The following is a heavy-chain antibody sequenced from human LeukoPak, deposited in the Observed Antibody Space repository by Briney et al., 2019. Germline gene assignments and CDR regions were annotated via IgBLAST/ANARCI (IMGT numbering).Heavy chain of an antibody. CDR1: GFTFSSYW. D-gene: IGHD2-2*01. V-gene: IGHV3-7*03. CDR3: ARSPYCSSTSCSFDY. Sequence: GGSLRLSCAASGFTFSSYWMSWVRQAPGKGLEWVANIKQDGSEKYYVDSVKGRFTISRDNAKNSLYLQMNSLRAEDTAVYYCARSPYCSSTSCSFDYWGQGTLVTVSS. CDR2: IKQDGSEK. J-gene: IGHJ4*02.